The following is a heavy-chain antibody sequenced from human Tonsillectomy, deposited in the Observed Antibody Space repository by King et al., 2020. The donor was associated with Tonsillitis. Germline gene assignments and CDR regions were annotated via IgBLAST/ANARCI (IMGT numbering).Heavy chain of an antibody. Sequence: VQLVESGGGVVQPGRSLRLSCAASGFSFSSYGMHWVRQAPGKGLEWGAVIWYDGSNDYLAASVKGRFTISRDNSKNTLYLPMNSLRDEDTAVYYCASDGGYDTSGFLRHWGQGTLVTVSS. D-gene: IGHD3-22*01. J-gene: IGHJ4*02. CDR3: ASDGGYDTSGFLRH. V-gene: IGHV3-33*01. CDR2: IWYDGSND. CDR1: GFSFSSYG.